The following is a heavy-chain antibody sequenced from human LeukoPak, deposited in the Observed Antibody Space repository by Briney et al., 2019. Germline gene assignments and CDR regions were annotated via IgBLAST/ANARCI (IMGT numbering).Heavy chain of an antibody. CDR2: INQDGSGE. Sequence: GGSLRLSCTASGFPFSTYWLSWVRQAPWKGLEWVANINQDGSGEYYAGSVKGRFTIARDNAKNSLYLQMNSLRAEDTAVYYCARDDDVWSGWGHWGRGTLVTVSS. CDR3: ARDDDVWSGWGH. V-gene: IGHV3-7*01. CDR1: GFPFSTYW. D-gene: IGHD3-3*01. J-gene: IGHJ4*02.